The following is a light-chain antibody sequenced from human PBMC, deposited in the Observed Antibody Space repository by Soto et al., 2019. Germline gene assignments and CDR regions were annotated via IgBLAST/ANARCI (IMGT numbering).Light chain of an antibody. Sequence: QSALTQPASVSGSPGQSITISCTGTSSDVGGYNYVSWYQHHPGKAPRLMIYASSNRPSGVPHRFSGSRSGNTASLTISGLQAEDEADYYCSSYTSGSTLYVFGTGTKLTVL. CDR1: SSDVGGYNY. CDR3: SSYTSGSTLYV. CDR2: ASS. V-gene: IGLV2-14*01. J-gene: IGLJ1*01.